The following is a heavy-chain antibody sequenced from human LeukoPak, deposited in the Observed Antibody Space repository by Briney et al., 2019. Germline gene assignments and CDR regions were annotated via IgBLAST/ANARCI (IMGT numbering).Heavy chain of an antibody. CDR1: GGTFSSYA. J-gene: IGHJ5*02. D-gene: IGHD5-18*01. V-gene: IGHV1-69*13. Sequence: ASVKASCKASGGTFSSYAISWVRQAPGQGLEWMGGIIPIFGTANYAQKFQGRVTITADESTSTAYMELSSLRSEDTAVYYCARGARGYSYLNWFDPWGQGTLVTVSS. CDR2: IIPIFGTA. CDR3: ARGARGYSYLNWFDP.